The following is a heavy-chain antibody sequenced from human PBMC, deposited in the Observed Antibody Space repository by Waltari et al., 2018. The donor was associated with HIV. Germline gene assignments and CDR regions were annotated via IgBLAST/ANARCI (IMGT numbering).Heavy chain of an antibody. CDR2: ISSTSFNI. Sequence: LVESGGRLVQSGGSLRLSCVASAFTFGDYSMTWVRQPPGKVQKWIAYISSTSFNIKDADSVKGRFTISRDNTKKSLDLQMDNLRGDDTATYYCARDTLNFYFGLDLWGQGTTVSVSS. J-gene: IGHJ6*02. CDR1: AFTFGDYS. V-gene: IGHV3-11*01. CDR3: ARDTLNFYFGLDL. D-gene: IGHD2-21*02.